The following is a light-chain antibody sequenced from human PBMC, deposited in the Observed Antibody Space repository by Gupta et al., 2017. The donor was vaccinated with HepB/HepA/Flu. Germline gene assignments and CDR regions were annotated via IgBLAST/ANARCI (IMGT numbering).Light chain of an antibody. CDR3: QSYDSSLTGSV. J-gene: IGLJ2*01. CDR2: GNT. V-gene: IGLV1-40*01. Sequence: QSVLTQPPSVSGAPGQSVTISCTGSSSNIVAGYDVHWYQQLPGTAPKLLIYGNTNRPSGVPDRISGSKSGTSASLAITGLQAEDEADYYCQSYDSSLTGSVFGGGTKLTVL. CDR1: SSNIVAGYD.